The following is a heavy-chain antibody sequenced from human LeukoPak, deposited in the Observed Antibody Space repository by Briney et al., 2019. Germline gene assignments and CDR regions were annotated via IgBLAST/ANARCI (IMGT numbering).Heavy chain of an antibody. V-gene: IGHV4-59*08. CDR1: GGSISGYY. J-gene: IGHJ4*02. CDR3: VRHGGGYFIY. CDR2: IHSSGNT. D-gene: IGHD1-26*01. Sequence: SETLSLTCSVSGGSISGYYWSWIRQPPGKALEWIGYIHSSGNTVYNPSLKSRVTIAVDTSKNQFSLKLSSVTAVDTAIYYCVRHGGGYFIYWGQGTLVTVSS.